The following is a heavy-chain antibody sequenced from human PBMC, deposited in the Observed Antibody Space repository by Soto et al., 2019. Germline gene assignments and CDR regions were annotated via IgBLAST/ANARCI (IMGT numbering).Heavy chain of an antibody. J-gene: IGHJ5*02. CDR2: IYYSGST. CDR3: ARDRYYGSGSYHNWFDP. CDR1: GGSISSYY. D-gene: IGHD3-10*01. V-gene: IGHV4-59*01. Sequence: SETLSLTCTVSGGSISSYYWSWIRQPPGKGLEWIGYIYYSGSTNYNPSLKSRVTISVDTFKNQFSLKLSSVTAADTAVYYCARDRYYGSGSYHNWFDPWGQGTLVTVSS.